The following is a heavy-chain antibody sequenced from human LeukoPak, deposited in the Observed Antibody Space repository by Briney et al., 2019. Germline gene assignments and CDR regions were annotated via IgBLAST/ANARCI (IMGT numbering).Heavy chain of an antibody. CDR1: RDSVSSGSYY. CDR2: IYYSGST. CDR3: ARAMGGYQLRWDY. V-gene: IGHV4-61*01. J-gene: IGHJ4*02. Sequence: SETLSLTCTVPRDSVSSGSYYWSWIRQPPGKGLEYIGYIYYSGSTNYNPSFKSRVTISVDTSKNQFSLKLSSVTAADTAVYYCARAMGGYQLRWDYWGQGTLVTVSS. D-gene: IGHD2-2*01.